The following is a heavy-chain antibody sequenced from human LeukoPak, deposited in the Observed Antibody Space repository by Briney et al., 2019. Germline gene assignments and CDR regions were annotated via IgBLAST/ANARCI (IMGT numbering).Heavy chain of an antibody. Sequence: GGSLRLSCAASGFTFSSYAMSWVRQAPGKGLEWVSAISGSGGSTYYADSVKGRFTISRDNSKNTLYLQMNSLRAEDTAVYYCAKVVEMATITSYYFDYWGQGTLVTVSS. CDR1: GFTFSSYA. CDR3: AKVVEMATITSYYFDY. V-gene: IGHV3-23*01. CDR2: ISGSGGST. D-gene: IGHD5-24*01. J-gene: IGHJ4*02.